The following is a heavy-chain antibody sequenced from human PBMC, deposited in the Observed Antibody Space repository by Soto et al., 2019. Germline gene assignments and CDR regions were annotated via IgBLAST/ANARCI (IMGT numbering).Heavy chain of an antibody. CDR2: IIPIFGTA. D-gene: IGHD3-9*01. Sequence: SVKGSCKTSGGTFSRYAVSWVRQAPGQGLEWMGGIIPIFGTANYAQKFQGRVTITADESTSTAYMELSSLRSEDTAVYYCARGPRDILTGYYYYYGMDVWGQGTTVTVSS. V-gene: IGHV1-69*13. CDR3: ARGPRDILTGYYYYYGMDV. CDR1: GGTFSRYA. J-gene: IGHJ6*02.